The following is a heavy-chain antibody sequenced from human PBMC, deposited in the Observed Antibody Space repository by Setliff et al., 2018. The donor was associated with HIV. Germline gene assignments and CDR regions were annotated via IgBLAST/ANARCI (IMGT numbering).Heavy chain of an antibody. Sequence: LSLTCAVYGGSFSGYYWSWIRQSPGKGLEWIGEINHTGSTNYIPSLKSRLTMSVDTSKNQFSLKLSSVTAADTAVYYCARTRGYCSATSCYALRGPDYWGQGTLVTVSS. CDR3: ARTRGYCSATSCYALRGPDY. CDR2: INHTGST. J-gene: IGHJ4*02. D-gene: IGHD2-2*01. V-gene: IGHV4-34*01. CDR1: GGSFSGYY.